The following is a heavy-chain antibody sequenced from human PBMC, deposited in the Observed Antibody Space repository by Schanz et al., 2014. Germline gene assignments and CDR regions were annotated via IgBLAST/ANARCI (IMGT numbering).Heavy chain of an antibody. CDR2: ILGLASTT. CDR1: GFTFSTSA. D-gene: IGHD1-1*01. J-gene: IGHJ5*02. CDR3: TRDVRLDRRGNWFDP. Sequence: EVQLLESGGGLVQPGGSLRLSCAASGFTFSTSAMSWVRQVPGKGLEWVSAILGLASTTYYADSVKGRFTSSRDNSKNLLYLQMNSLRAEGTAVYYCTRDVRLDRRGNWFDPWGQGTLVTVSS. V-gene: IGHV3-23*01.